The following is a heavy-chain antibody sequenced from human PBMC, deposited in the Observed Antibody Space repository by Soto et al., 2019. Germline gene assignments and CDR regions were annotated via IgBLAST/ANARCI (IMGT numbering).Heavy chain of an antibody. V-gene: IGHV1-18*01. CDR1: GYSFNSYG. D-gene: IGHD3-3*01. J-gene: IGHJ5*02. CDR3: ARETKFYGFWSGYYRFDT. Sequence: QTQLVQSGPEVKHPGASVKVSCKASGYSFNSYGISWVRQAPGQGLEWMGWISASSGNTTYAQELQGRVTMTTDTATTTAYMELRSLTSDDTAVYYCARETKFYGFWSGYYRFDTCGQGTLVSVSS. CDR2: ISASSGNT.